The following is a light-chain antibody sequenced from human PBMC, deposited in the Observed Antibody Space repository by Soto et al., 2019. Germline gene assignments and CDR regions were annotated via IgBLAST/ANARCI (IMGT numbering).Light chain of an antibody. CDR2: WAS. Sequence: DIGVTQYPESMPVSLGETPIVNSNPTQRVLYSANNKNYLAWYQQKPGQPPKLLIYWASTRESGVPDRFSGSGSGTDFTPTTTSLQAEDVAVYYCQQYYSTPWTSGPGTQLKI. V-gene: IGKV4-1*01. CDR3: QQYYSTPWT. J-gene: IGKJ1*01. CDR1: QRVLYSANNKNY.